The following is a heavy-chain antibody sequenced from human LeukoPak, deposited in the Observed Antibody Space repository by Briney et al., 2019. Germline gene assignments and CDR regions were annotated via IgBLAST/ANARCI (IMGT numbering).Heavy chain of an antibody. CDR3: ARVDQAIFGVAPYTYYYYYMDV. Sequence: PGGSLRLSCAASGFTVSSNYMSWVRQAPGKELEWVSVIYSGGSTYYADSVKGRFTISRGNSKNTLYLQMNSLRAEDTAVYYCARVDQAIFGVAPYTYYYYYMDVWGKGTTVTVSS. CDR1: GFTVSSNY. J-gene: IGHJ6*03. CDR2: IYSGGST. D-gene: IGHD3-3*01. V-gene: IGHV3-53*01.